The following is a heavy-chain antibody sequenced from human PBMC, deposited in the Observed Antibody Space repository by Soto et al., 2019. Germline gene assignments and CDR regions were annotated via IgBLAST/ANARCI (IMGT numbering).Heavy chain of an antibody. CDR3: AGQQLKYYYYGMDV. Sequence: GGSLRLSCAASGFTFSSYAMHWVRQAPGKGLEWVAVISYDGSNKYYADSVKGRFTISRDNSKNTLYLQMNSLRAEDTAVYYCAGQQLKYYYYGMDVWGQGTTVTVSS. V-gene: IGHV3-30-3*01. CDR2: ISYDGSNK. J-gene: IGHJ6*02. D-gene: IGHD6-13*01. CDR1: GFTFSSYA.